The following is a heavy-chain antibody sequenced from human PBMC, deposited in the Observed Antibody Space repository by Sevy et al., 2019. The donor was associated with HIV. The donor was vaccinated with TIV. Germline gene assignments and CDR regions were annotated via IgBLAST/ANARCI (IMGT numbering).Heavy chain of an antibody. D-gene: IGHD3-16*01. V-gene: IGHV1-69*06. CDR3: ARGDYYYYMDV. J-gene: IGHJ6*03. CDR1: GGTFSSYA. CDR2: IIPIFGTA. Sequence: ASVKVSCKASGGTFSSYAISWVRQAPGQGLEWMGGIIPIFGTANYAQKFQGRVRITADKSTSTAYMELSSLRSEDTAVYYCARGDYYYYMDVWGKGTTVTVSS.